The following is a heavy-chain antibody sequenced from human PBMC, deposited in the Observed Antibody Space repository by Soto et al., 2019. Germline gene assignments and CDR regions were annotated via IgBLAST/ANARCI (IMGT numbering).Heavy chain of an antibody. Sequence: EVQLVESGGGLVQPGGSLRLSCAASGFSFSGYCMSWVRQAPGKGLEWVANIKQDGREKYYVDSVKGRFTISRDNAENSMYLQMNSLRAEDTAIYYCSRPLGWRDAFDICGQGTMVTVSS. V-gene: IGHV3-7*01. CDR3: SRPLGWRDAFDI. D-gene: IGHD3-16*01. CDR2: IKQDGREK. J-gene: IGHJ3*02. CDR1: GFSFSGYC.